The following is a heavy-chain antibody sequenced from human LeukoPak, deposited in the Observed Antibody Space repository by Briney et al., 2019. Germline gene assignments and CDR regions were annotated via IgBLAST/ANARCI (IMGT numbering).Heavy chain of an antibody. J-gene: IGHJ4*02. CDR1: GGSISTYY. D-gene: IGHD3-10*01. V-gene: IGHV4-59*01. CDR2: NYYSGST. CDR3: ARVGSGSFDY. Sequence: SETLSLTCTVSGGSISTYYWSWIRQSPGKGLEWTGYNYYSGSTIYNPSLKSRVTISVDTSKNQFSLNLSSVTAADTAVYYCARVGSGSFDYWGQGTLVTVSS.